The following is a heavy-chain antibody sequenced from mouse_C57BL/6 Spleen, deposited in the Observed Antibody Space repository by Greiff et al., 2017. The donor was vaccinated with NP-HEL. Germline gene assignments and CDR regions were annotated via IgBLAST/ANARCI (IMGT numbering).Heavy chain of an antibody. CDR3: ASKDAY. J-gene: IGHJ3*01. CDR2: INPGSGGT. CDR1: GYAFTNYL. V-gene: IGHV1-54*01. Sequence: VQLQQSGAELVRPGTSVKVSCKAPGYAFTNYLIEWVKQRPGQGLEWIGVINPGSGGTNYNEKFKGKATLTADKSSSTAYMQLSSLTSEDSAVYFCASKDAYWGQGTLVTVSA.